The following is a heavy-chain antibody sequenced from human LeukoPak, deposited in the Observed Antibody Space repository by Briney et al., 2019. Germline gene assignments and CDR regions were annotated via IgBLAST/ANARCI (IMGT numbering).Heavy chain of an antibody. J-gene: IGHJ4*02. D-gene: IGHD3-10*01. CDR2: IYSSGST. CDR1: GGSISSYY. Sequence: PSETLSLTCTVSGGSISSYYWSWIRQPAGKGLEWIGRIYSSGSTDYNPSLKSRVTMSVDTSKNKFSLKLSSVTAADTAVHYCARDAYYYGSGSYFFDYWGQGTLVTVSS. V-gene: IGHV4-4*07. CDR3: ARDAYYYGSGSYFFDY.